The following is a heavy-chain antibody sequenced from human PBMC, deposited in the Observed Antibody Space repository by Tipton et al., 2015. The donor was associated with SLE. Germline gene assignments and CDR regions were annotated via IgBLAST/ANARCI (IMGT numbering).Heavy chain of an antibody. Sequence: TLSLTCTVSGDSISNYYWSWIRQSAGEGLEWIGRIYTTEDTKYNPSLKRRVTMSVDTSKNQFSLRLTSVTAADTAIYYCATGSWTTFDYWGQGTVVTVSS. J-gene: IGHJ4*02. D-gene: IGHD2-15*01. V-gene: IGHV4-4*07. CDR1: GDSISNYY. CDR2: IYTTEDT. CDR3: ATGSWTTFDY.